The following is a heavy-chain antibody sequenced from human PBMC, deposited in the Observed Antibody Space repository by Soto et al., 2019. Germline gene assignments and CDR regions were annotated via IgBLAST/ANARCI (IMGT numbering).Heavy chain of an antibody. CDR3: TTGYYDFWSGYYTGYFDY. Sequence: NAWMSWVRQAPGKGLEWVGRIKSKTDGGTTDYAAPVKGRFTISRDDSKNTLYLQMNSLKTEDTAVYYCTTGYYDFWSGYYTGYFDYWGQGTLVTVSS. CDR1: NAW. CDR2: IKSKTDGGTT. V-gene: IGHV3-15*01. D-gene: IGHD3-3*01. J-gene: IGHJ4*02.